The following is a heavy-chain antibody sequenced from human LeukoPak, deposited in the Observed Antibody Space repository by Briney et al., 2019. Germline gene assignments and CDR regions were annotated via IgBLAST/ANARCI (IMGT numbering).Heavy chain of an antibody. V-gene: IGHV3-48*03. CDR2: ISSSGSTI. J-gene: IGHJ4*02. CDR1: GFTFSSYE. CDR3: AKVAKYYYGPETYYFFEQ. D-gene: IGHD3-10*01. Sequence: GGSLRLSCAASGFTFSSYEMNWVRQAPGKGLEWVSYISSSGSTIYYADSVKGRFTISRDYARNSLYLQMNSLRVEDTAVYYCAKVAKYYYGPETYYFFEQWGQGTPVTASS.